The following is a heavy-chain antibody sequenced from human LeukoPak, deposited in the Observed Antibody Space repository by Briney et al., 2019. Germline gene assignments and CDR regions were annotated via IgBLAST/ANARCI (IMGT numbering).Heavy chain of an antibody. CDR3: ARAIVVVPSAANWFDP. Sequence: SETLSLTCAVYSGSFSGYYWSWIRQPPGKGLEWIGEINHSGSTNYNPSLKSRVTISVDTSKNQFSLKLSSVTAADTAVYYCARAIVVVPSAANWFDPWGQGTLVTVSS. J-gene: IGHJ5*02. V-gene: IGHV4-34*01. CDR2: INHSGST. CDR1: SGSFSGYY. D-gene: IGHD2-21*01.